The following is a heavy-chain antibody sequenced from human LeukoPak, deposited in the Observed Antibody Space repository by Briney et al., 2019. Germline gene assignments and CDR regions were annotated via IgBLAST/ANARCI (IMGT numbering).Heavy chain of an antibody. CDR1: GFTFSNYG. D-gene: IGHD3-10*01. CDR3: ARGWWGSGSYYNPPGCQDYFDY. V-gene: IGHV3-30*03. Sequence: GGSLRLSCAASGFTFSNYGMHWVRQAPGKGLEWVAVISYDGSNKYYADSVKGRFTISRDNSRNTLYLEMNSLRAEDTAVYYCARGWWGSGSYYNPPGCQDYFDYWGQGTLVTVSS. J-gene: IGHJ4*02. CDR2: ISYDGSNK.